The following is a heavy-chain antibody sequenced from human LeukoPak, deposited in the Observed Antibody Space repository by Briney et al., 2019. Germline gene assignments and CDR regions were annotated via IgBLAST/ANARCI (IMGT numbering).Heavy chain of an antibody. V-gene: IGHV1-69*13. Sequence: SVKVSCKASGGTFSSYAISWVRQAPGQGLEWMGGIIPIFGTANYAQKFQGRVTITADESTSTAYMELSSLRSEDTAVYYCARETDRYCSSTSCYWGINWFDPWGQGTLVTVSS. D-gene: IGHD2-2*01. CDR1: GGTFSSYA. CDR2: IIPIFGTA. J-gene: IGHJ5*02. CDR3: ARETDRYCSSTSCYWGINWFDP.